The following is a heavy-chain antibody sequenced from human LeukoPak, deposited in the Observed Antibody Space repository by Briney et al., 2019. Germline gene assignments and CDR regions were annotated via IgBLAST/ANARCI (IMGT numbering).Heavy chain of an antibody. V-gene: IGHV3-53*01. CDR3: ARLLPASRHYFDY. Sequence: GGSLRLSCAASGPIVSSDYLAWVRQAQGKGLEWISVIYGGGATYYEDSVQGRFTIFGDSSRNALYLQMNSLRVEVTAVYYCARLLPASRHYFDYWGQGTLVSVSS. D-gene: IGHD2-15*01. CDR2: IYGGGAT. CDR1: GPIVSSDY. J-gene: IGHJ4*02.